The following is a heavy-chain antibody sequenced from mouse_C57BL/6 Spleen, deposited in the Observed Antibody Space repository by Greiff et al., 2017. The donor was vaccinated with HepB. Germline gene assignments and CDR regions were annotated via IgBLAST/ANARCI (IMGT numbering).Heavy chain of an antibody. V-gene: IGHV5-4*01. Sequence: EVKLMESGGGLVKPGGSLKLSCAASGFTFSSYAMSWVRQTPEKRLEWVATISDGGSYTYYPDNVKGRFTISRDNAKNNLYLQMSHLKSEDTAMYYCARDWLLQAMDYWGQGTSVTVSS. CDR1: GFTFSSYA. J-gene: IGHJ4*01. CDR3: ARDWLLQAMDY. D-gene: IGHD2-3*01. CDR2: ISDGGSYT.